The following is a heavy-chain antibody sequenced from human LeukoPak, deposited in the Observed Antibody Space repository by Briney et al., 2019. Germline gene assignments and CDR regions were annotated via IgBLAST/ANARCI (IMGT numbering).Heavy chain of an antibody. CDR1: GFTFSSYE. CDR3: ARAPRHYYDSSGYVDY. Sequence: GGSLRLSCAASGFTFSSYEMNWVRRAPGKGLEWVSYISSSGSTIYYADSVKGRFTISRDNAKNSLYLQMNSLRAEDTAVYYCARAPRHYYDSSGYVDYWGQGTLVTVSS. CDR2: ISSSGSTI. J-gene: IGHJ4*02. D-gene: IGHD3-22*01. V-gene: IGHV3-48*03.